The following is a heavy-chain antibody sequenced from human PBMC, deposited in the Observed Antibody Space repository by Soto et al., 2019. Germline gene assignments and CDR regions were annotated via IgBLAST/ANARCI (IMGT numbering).Heavy chain of an antibody. J-gene: IGHJ4*02. CDR2: TYYRSRWYN. D-gene: IGHD3-22*01. CDR3: TRSVYDSSGSPHFDY. V-gene: IGHV6-1*01. CDR1: GDSVSSNSAA. Sequence: SQTLSLTCAISGDSVSSNSAAWNWIRQPPSRGLEWLGRTYYRSRWYNDYAVSVKSRITINPDTSKNQFSLQLNSVTPEDTAVYYCTRSVYDSSGSPHFDYWGQGTLVTVSS.